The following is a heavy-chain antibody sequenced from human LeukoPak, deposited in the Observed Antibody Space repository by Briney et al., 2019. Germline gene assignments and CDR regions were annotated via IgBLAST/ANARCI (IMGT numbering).Heavy chain of an antibody. Sequence: SETLSLTCTVSGGSISSYYWSWIRQPPGKGLEWIGYIYYSGSTNYNPSLKSRVTISVDTSKNQFSLKLSSVTAADTAVYYCARSYSSSWYFRPRVGLENWFGPWGQGTLVTVSS. CDR1: GGSISSYY. D-gene: IGHD6-13*01. J-gene: IGHJ5*02. V-gene: IGHV4-59*08. CDR2: IYYSGST. CDR3: ARSYSSSWYFRPRVGLENWFGP.